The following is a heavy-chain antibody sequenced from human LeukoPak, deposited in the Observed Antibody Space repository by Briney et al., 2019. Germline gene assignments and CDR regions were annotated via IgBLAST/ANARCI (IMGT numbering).Heavy chain of an antibody. CDR1: GGTFSSYA. CDR3: ARVRDSSGYYYYFDY. Sequence: ASVKVSCKASGGTFSSYAISWVRQAPGQGLEWMGGIIPIFGTANYAQKSQGRVTITTDEPTSTAYMELSSLRSEDTAVYYCARVRDSSGYYYYFDYWGQGTLVTVSS. CDR2: IIPIFGTA. V-gene: IGHV1-69*05. J-gene: IGHJ4*02. D-gene: IGHD3-22*01.